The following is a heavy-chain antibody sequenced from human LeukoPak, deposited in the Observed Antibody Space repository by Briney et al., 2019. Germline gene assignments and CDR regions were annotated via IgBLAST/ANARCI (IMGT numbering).Heavy chain of an antibody. CDR2: ISGGGGRT. J-gene: IGHJ5*02. D-gene: IGHD4/OR15-4a*01. Sequence: GGSLRLSCAASGFTFSSYAMSWVRQAPGKGLEWVSAISGGGGRTNYADSVKGRSTISRDNSKNTLYLQMNSLRAEDTAVYYCAKETQVLSGFDPWGQGTLVTVSS. CDR3: AKETQVLSGFDP. V-gene: IGHV3-23*01. CDR1: GFTFSSYA.